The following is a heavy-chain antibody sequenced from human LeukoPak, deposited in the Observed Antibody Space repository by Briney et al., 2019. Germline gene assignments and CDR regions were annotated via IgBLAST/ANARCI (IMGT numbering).Heavy chain of an antibody. CDR1: GLTFSSYE. Sequence: GGSLRLSCAASGLTFSSYEMDWVRQAPGKGLEWVSYIISSGSTIYYADSVKGRFTISRDNAKNSLYLQMNSLRAEDTAVYYCARDSSGWYASALSYMDVWGKGTTVTVPS. V-gene: IGHV3-48*03. D-gene: IGHD6-19*01. CDR2: IISSGSTI. CDR3: ARDSSGWYASALSYMDV. J-gene: IGHJ6*03.